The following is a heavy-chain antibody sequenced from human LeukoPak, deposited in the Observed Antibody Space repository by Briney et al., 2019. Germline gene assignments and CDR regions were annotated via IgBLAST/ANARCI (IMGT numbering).Heavy chain of an antibody. J-gene: IGHJ4*02. Sequence: GGSLRLSCAASGFTFSSYAMSWVRQAPGKGLEWVSAISGSGGSTYYADSVKGRFTISRDNSKNTLYLQMNSLRAEDTAVYYCAKVDLDCSSTSCYLLDYWGQGTLVTVSS. CDR1: GFTFSSYA. CDR2: ISGSGGST. V-gene: IGHV3-23*01. D-gene: IGHD2-2*01. CDR3: AKVDLDCSSTSCYLLDY.